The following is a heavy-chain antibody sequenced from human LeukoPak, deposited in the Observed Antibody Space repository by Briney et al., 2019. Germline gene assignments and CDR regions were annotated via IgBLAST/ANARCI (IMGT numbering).Heavy chain of an antibody. CDR1: GYTFPSYG. Sequence: GASVKVSCKASGYTFPSYGISWVRQAPGQGLEWMGWISAYNGNTNYAQKLQGRVTMTTDTSTSTAYMELRSLRSDDTAVYYCARDPENYDYVWGSYRRPAFDYWGQGTLVTVSS. J-gene: IGHJ4*02. V-gene: IGHV1-18*01. CDR3: ARDPENYDYVWGSYRRPAFDY. CDR2: ISAYNGNT. D-gene: IGHD3-16*02.